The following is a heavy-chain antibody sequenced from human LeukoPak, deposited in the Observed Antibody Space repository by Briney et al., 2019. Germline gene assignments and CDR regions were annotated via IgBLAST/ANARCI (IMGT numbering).Heavy chain of an antibody. CDR3: ARSEGWYGDNRYFQH. CDR1: GYAFTSYG. D-gene: IGHD4-17*01. CDR2: IGAYNGNT. V-gene: IGHV1-18*01. Sequence: GASVKVSCKASGYAFTSYGISWVRQAPGQGLEWMGWIGAYNGNTNYAQKLQGRVTMTTDTSTSTAYMELRSLRSDDTAVYYCARSEGWYGDNRYFQHWGQGTLVTVSS. J-gene: IGHJ1*01.